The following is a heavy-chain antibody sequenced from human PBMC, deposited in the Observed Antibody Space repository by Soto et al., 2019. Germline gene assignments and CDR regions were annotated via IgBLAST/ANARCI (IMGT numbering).Heavy chain of an antibody. Sequence: GESLKISCKGSGYSFTSYWIGWVRQMPGKGLEWMGIIYPGDSDTRYSPSFQGQFTISADQSISTAYLQWRRLKGSDTTMYYCARDDYGMDVWGQGTTVTVS. CDR2: IYPGDSDT. CDR3: ARDDYGMDV. V-gene: IGHV5-51*01. J-gene: IGHJ6*02. CDR1: GYSFTSYW.